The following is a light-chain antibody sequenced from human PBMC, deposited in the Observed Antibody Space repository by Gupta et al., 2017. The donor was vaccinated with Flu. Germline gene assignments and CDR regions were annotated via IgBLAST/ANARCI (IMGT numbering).Light chain of an antibody. CDR3: QQYARSPRT. Sequence: VLTQSPGTLSVSPGGRATLTCRASENVNTRFLAWYQQRPGHGQAPRLLIYATSTRATGVPDRFSGSGSGTDFALVIDRLEPEDFAMYYCQQYARSPRTFGQGTKVEIK. CDR2: ATS. V-gene: IGKV3-20*01. CDR1: ENVNTRF. J-gene: IGKJ1*01.